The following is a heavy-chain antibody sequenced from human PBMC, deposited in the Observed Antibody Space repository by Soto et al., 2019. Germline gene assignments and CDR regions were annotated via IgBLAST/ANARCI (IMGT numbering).Heavy chain of an antibody. J-gene: IGHJ4*02. CDR3: AKELSRLLSYFDY. CDR2: ISYDGSNK. D-gene: IGHD1-26*01. Sequence: QVQLVESGGGVVQPGRSLRLSCAASGFTFSSYGMHWVRQAPGKGLEWVAVISYDGSNKYYADSVKGRFTISRDNSKNTLYLQMNSLRAEDTAGYYCAKELSRLLSYFDYWGQGTLVTVSS. CDR1: GFTFSSYG. V-gene: IGHV3-30*18.